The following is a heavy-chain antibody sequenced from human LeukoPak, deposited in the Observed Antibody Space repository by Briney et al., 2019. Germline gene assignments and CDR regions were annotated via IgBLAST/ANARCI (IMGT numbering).Heavy chain of an antibody. CDR2: IYHSGST. D-gene: IGHD2-15*01. CDR1: GGSISSGGYS. V-gene: IGHV4-30-2*01. CDR3: ARGGCSGGSCYDAFDI. J-gene: IGHJ3*02. Sequence: TSQTLSLTCAVSGGSISSGGYSWSWIRQPPGKGLEWIGYIYHSGSTYYNPSLKSRVTISVDRSKNQLSLKLSSVTAADTAVYYCARGGCSGGSCYDAFDIWGQGTMVTVSS.